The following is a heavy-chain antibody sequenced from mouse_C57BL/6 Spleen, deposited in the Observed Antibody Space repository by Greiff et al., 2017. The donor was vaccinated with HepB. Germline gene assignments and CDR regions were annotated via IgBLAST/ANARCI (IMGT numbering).Heavy chain of an antibody. CDR1: GYSLRSYW. J-gene: IGHJ3*01. CDR3: ARRAPLREEFAY. Sequence: QVQLQQSGAELVKPGASVKISCKASGYSLRSYWLNWVKQRPGKGLEWIGQIYPGDGDINYNGKFKGKATLTADKSSSTAYMQLSSLTSEDSAVYFCARRAPLREEFAYWGQGTLVAVSA. D-gene: IGHD1-1*01. V-gene: IGHV1-80*01. CDR2: IYPGDGDI.